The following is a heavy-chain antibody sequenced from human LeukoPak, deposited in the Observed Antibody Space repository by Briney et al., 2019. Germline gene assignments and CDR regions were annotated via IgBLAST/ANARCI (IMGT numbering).Heavy chain of an antibody. V-gene: IGHV1-8*01. CDR2: MNPYSGNT. CDR1: GYTFTSYD. CDR3: ARASISNFRFGVVIGNNWFDP. Sequence: GASVKVSSKASGYTFTSYDINWVRQAPGQGLEWMGWMNPYSGNTGYAQKFQGRVTMTRNTSISTAYMELSSLRSEDTAVYYCARASISNFRFGVVIGNNWFDPWGQGTLVTVSS. D-gene: IGHD3-3*01. J-gene: IGHJ5*02.